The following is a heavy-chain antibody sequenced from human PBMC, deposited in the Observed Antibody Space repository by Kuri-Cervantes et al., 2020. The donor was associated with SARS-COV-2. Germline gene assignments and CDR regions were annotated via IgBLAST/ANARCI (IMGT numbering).Heavy chain of an antibody. CDR1: GYTFTSYG. CDR2: ISAYNGNT. D-gene: IGHD6-19*01. J-gene: IGHJ6*02. CDR3: AREHGWYAPDYYYGMDV. Sequence: ASVKVSCKASGYTFTSYGISWVRQAPGQGLEWMGWISAYNGNTNYAQKFQGRVTITADESTSTAYMELSSLRSEDTAVYYCAREHGWYAPDYYYGMDVWGQGTTVTVSS. V-gene: IGHV1-18*01.